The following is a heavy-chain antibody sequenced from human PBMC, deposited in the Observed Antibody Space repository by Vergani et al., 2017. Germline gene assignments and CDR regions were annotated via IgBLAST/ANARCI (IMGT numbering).Heavy chain of an antibody. Sequence: QVQLVQSGAEVKKPGASVKVSCKASGYTFTSYAMHWVRQAPGQRLEWMGWINAGNGNTKYSQKFQGRVTITRDTSASTAYMELSSLRSEDTAVYYCARDRGSGYDWMHYNWFDPWGQGTLVTVSS. V-gene: IGHV1-3*01. CDR1: GYTFTSYA. CDR3: ARDRGSGYDWMHYNWFDP. D-gene: IGHD5-12*01. CDR2: INAGNGNT. J-gene: IGHJ5*02.